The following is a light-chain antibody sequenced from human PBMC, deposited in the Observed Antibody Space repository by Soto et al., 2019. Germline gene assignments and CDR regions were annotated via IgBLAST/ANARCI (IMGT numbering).Light chain of an antibody. Sequence: QSALTQPASVSGSPGQSVTISCTGTSTNVGGYNYVSWYQQHPGKAPKLMLYDVSNRPSGVSNRFSGSRSSNTASLTISGPQAEDEADYYCSSYRCSCTRVFGTGTKLTVL. CDR2: DVS. CDR3: SSYRCSCTRV. J-gene: IGLJ1*01. V-gene: IGLV2-14*03. CDR1: STNVGGYNY.